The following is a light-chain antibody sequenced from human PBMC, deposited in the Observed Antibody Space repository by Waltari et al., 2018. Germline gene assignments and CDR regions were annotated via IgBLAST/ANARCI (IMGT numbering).Light chain of an antibody. CDR2: IDGGGGH. CDR1: SEHSAYA. V-gene: IGLV4-69*01. J-gene: IGLJ2*01. Sequence: QLAVTQSPSASASLGASVKLTCTLSSEHSAYAIAWHQHQPEKGPRFLMKIDGGGGHTKGDGIPARFSGVSAGAGRYPAISSLQDEDEAAYYCQTWDPDTVVFGGGTKLTV. CDR3: QTWDPDTVV.